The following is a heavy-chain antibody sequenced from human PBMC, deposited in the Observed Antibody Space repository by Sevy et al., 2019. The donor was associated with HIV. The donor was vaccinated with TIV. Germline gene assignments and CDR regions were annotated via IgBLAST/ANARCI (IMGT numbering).Heavy chain of an antibody. J-gene: IGHJ5*02. CDR2: ISRTSTTT. V-gene: IGHV3-48*02. CDR3: AREAYYYDGREENWFDP. D-gene: IGHD3-22*01. CDR1: GFTFSTYS. Sequence: GGSLRLSCKASGFTFSTYSMHWVRQAPGKGLEWVSSISRTSTTTYYADSAKGRFTISRDNAKNSLYLQMNSLREEDKAVYYCAREAYYYDGREENWFDPWGQGTLVTVSS.